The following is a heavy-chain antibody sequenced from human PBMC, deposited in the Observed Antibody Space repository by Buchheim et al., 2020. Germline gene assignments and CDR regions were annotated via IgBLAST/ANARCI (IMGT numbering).Heavy chain of an antibody. CDR3: ARSRIVVVPAAKDYYYGMDV. Sequence: QVQLVESGGGVVQPGRSLRLSCAASGFTFSSYGMHWVRQAPGKGLEWVAVIWYDGSNKYYADSVKGRFTISRDNSKNTLYLQMNSLRAEDTAVYYCARSRIVVVPAAKDYYYGMDVWGQGTT. V-gene: IGHV3-33*01. J-gene: IGHJ6*02. CDR2: IWYDGSNK. D-gene: IGHD2-2*01. CDR1: GFTFSSYG.